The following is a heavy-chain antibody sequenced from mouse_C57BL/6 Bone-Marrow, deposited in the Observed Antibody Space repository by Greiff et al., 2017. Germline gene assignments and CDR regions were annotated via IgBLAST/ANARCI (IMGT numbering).Heavy chain of an antibody. CDR2: IDPSDSYT. CDR3: ASAYYSNYGVPY. CDR1: GYTFTSYW. J-gene: IGHJ3*01. Sequence: QVQLQQPGAELVRPGTSVKLSCKASGYTFTSYWLHWVKQRPGQGLEWIGVIDPSDSYTNYNQKFKGKATLTVDTSSSTAYMQHSSLTSEDSAVYYCASAYYSNYGVPYWGQGTLVTVSA. V-gene: IGHV1-59*01. D-gene: IGHD2-5*01.